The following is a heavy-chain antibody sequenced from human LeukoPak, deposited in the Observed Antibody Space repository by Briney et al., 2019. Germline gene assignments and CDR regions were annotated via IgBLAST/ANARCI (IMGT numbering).Heavy chain of an antibody. J-gene: IGHJ4*02. CDR1: GGSISSGGSY. Sequence: SETLSLTCTVSGGSISSGGSYWSWIRQHPGEGLEWLGYIYYSGTTYYNPSLKSRVTISVDTSKNQFSLKLSSVTAADTAVYYCARLLTGDIYFDYWGQGTLVTVSS. CDR2: IYYSGTT. CDR3: ARLLTGDIYFDY. V-gene: IGHV4-31*03. D-gene: IGHD7-27*01.